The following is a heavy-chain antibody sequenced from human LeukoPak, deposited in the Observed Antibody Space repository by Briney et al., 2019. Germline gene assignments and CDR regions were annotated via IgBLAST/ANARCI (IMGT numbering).Heavy chain of an antibody. V-gene: IGHV4-39*07. D-gene: IGHD3-3*01. CDR2: FYYPGST. Sequence: SETLSLTCTVSGGSISSSSYYWGGVREPPGKGLEWIGSFYYPGSTYYNPSLKSRLSISVDTSNNQFSLQLNSVTPEDTAVYYCARSGDAFGVVTPGYYYYYMDVWGKGTTVTVSS. CDR1: GGSISSSSYY. CDR3: ARSGDAFGVVTPGYYYYYMDV. J-gene: IGHJ6*03.